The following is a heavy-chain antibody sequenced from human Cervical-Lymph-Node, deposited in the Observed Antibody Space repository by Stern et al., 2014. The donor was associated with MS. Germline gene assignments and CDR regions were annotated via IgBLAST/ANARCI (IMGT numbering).Heavy chain of an antibody. J-gene: IGHJ3*02. CDR1: GFTLTTYT. V-gene: IGHV3-64*07. Sequence: VQLEESGGGLVQPGGSLRLSCTASGFTLTTYTMHWVRQAPGKGLEYLSGISSNGGSTYYADSVKGRFTISRDNSKNTVNLQMGSLRAEDTATYYCARSPYSYGNLDAFDIWGQGTMVTVSP. D-gene: IGHD5-18*01. CDR2: ISSNGGST. CDR3: ARSPYSYGNLDAFDI.